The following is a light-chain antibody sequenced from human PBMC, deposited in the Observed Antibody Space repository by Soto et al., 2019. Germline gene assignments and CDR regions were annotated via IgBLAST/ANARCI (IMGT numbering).Light chain of an antibody. J-gene: IGKJ1*01. CDR1: QSISVW. V-gene: IGKV1-5*03. Sequence: DIQMTQSPSTLSASVGDRVTITCRASQSISVWLALYQQKAGKAPNLLIYKASRLESGVPSRFSGSGSETEFTHTISGLQPGDSATYYCQQYNSYSPTFGQGTKVDIK. CDR2: KAS. CDR3: QQYNSYSPT.